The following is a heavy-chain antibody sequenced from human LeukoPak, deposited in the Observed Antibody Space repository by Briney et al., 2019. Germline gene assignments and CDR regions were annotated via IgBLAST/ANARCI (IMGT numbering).Heavy chain of an antibody. CDR1: RYTFTSYG. Sequence: ASVKVSCKASRYTFTSYGVIRVRQAPGQRLEWMGWISAYNGNTNYAQKLQVRVTMTTNTSTSTAYMELRSLRSDETAVYYCAGKEGYDYVWGSYRYLYWGQGTLVTVSS. J-gene: IGHJ4*02. V-gene: IGHV1-18*01. D-gene: IGHD3-16*02. CDR2: ISAYNGNT. CDR3: AGKEGYDYVWGSYRYLY.